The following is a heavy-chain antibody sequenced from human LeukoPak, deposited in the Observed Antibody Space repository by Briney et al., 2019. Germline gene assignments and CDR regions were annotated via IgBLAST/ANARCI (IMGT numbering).Heavy chain of an antibody. CDR3: ASFGQQWLESY. CDR1: GFAPSNDW. CDR2: ISTDGSMT. J-gene: IGHJ4*02. D-gene: IGHD6-19*01. Sequence: GGSLRLSCASSGFAPSNDWMHWVRQAPGKGLEWVSRISTDGSMTGYTDSVKGRFTIYRDNAKRILYLEMNNLRVEETAVYYCASFGQQWLESYWGQGTLVTVSS. V-gene: IGHV3-74*01.